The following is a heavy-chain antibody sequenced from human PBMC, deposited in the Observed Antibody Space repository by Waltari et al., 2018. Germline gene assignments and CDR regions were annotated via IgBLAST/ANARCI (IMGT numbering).Heavy chain of an antibody. Sequence: FSSYWMYWVRQGPGKGLMWVSQINADGNRPNYADSVRGRFTISRDNAKDTLYLQMNSLRVEDTGVYYCARARWLDYWGQGTLVTVSS. D-gene: IGHD2-15*01. CDR3: ARARWLDY. CDR1: FSSYW. CDR2: INADGNRP. V-gene: IGHV3-74*01. J-gene: IGHJ4*02.